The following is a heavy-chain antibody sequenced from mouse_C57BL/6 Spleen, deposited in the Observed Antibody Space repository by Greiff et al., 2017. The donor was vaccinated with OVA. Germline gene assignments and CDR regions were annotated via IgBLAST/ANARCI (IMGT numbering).Heavy chain of an antibody. CDR2: IDPEAGGT. Sequence: QVQLQQSGAELVRPGASVTLSCKASGYTFTNYEMDWVKQTPVHGLEWIGAIDPEAGGTAYNQKFKGKATLTADKSSSTAYLQLRSLTSADSAVYYCASNYAMDYWGQGTSVTVSS. CDR1: GYTFTNYE. CDR3: ASNYAMDY. V-gene: IGHV1-15*01. J-gene: IGHJ4*01.